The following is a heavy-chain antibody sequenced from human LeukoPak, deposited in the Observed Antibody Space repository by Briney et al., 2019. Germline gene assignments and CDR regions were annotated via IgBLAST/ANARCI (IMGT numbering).Heavy chain of an antibody. CDR2: ISYSGST. Sequence: SETLSLTCTVSGGSVSSYHWGWIRQPPGKGLEWIGHISYSGSTNYNPYLKSRVTISVDTSKNQFSLRLSSVTAADTAVYYCVRSGGLWGQGTMVTVSS. J-gene: IGHJ3*01. CDR1: GGSVSSYH. CDR3: VRSGGL. D-gene: IGHD4-23*01. V-gene: IGHV4-59*02.